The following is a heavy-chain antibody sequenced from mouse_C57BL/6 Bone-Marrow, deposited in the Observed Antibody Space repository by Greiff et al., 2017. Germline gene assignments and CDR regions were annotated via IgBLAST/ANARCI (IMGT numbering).Heavy chain of an antibody. J-gene: IGHJ3*01. D-gene: IGHD1-1*01. CDR3: ARDYYGSSYSLWFAY. Sequence: QVQLQQPGAELVMPGASVKLSCKASGYTFTSYWMHWVKQRPGQGLEWIGEIDPSDSYTNYNQKFKGKSTLTVDKSSSTAYMQLSSLTSEDSAVYYCARDYYGSSYSLWFAYWGQGTLVTVSA. CDR1: GYTFTSYW. CDR2: IDPSDSYT. V-gene: IGHV1-69*01.